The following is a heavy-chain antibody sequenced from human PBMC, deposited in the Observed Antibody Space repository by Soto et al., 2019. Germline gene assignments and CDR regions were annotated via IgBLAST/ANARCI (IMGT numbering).Heavy chain of an antibody. J-gene: IGHJ6*02. CDR2: INHSGST. CDR1: GGSFSGYY. V-gene: IGHV4-34*01. CDR3: ARGFLEWLSEDSYYYGMDG. Sequence: QVQLQLWGAGLLKPSETLSLTCAVYGGSFSGYYWSWIRQPPGKGLEWIGEINHSGSTNYNPSPKRRVTISVDTSKNQFSLKLSSVTAADTAVYYCARGFLEWLSEDSYYYGMDGWGQGTTVTVSS. D-gene: IGHD3-3*01.